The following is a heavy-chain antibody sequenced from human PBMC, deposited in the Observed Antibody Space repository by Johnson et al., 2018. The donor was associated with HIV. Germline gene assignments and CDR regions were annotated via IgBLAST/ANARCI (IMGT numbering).Heavy chain of an antibody. Sequence: QVQLVESGGGVVQAGRSLRLSCAASGFTFSSYTMHWVRQAPGKGLEWVSIISYYGSNSYYADSVKGRFTISRDNSNNRLYLQMNRLRVEDTAVYYCSRETRLRTDAFDIWGQGTMVTVSS. CDR1: GFTFSSYT. J-gene: IGHJ3*02. CDR3: SRETRLRTDAFDI. CDR2: ISYYGSNS. D-gene: IGHD5-18*01. V-gene: IGHV3-30-3*01.